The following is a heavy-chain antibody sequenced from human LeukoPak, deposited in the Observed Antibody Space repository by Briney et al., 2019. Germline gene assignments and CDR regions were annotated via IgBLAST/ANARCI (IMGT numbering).Heavy chain of an antibody. D-gene: IGHD6-19*01. CDR1: GYTFTSYY. V-gene: IGHV1-46*01. CDR3: ARDSSGWFPVDY. CDR2: INPSGGST. Sequence: ASVKVSCKASGYTFTSYYMHWVRQAPGQGLEWMGIINPSGGSTSYAQKFQGRVTMTRDTSTSTAYMELRSLRSDDTAVYYCARDSSGWFPVDYWGQGTLVTVSS. J-gene: IGHJ4*02.